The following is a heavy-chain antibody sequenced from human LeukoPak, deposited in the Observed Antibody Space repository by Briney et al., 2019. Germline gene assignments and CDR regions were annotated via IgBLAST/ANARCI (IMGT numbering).Heavy chain of an antibody. CDR3: AREDLQHTNPYYYTGTDV. V-gene: IGHV4-30-4*08. CDR1: Y. CDR2: IYYSGST. Sequence: YMSWVCQAPGKGLEWIGYIYYSGSTYYNPSLKSRVTISVDTSKNQFSLKLSSVTATDTAVYYCAREDLQHTNPYYYTGTDVWGQGTTVTVSS. J-gene: IGHJ6*02.